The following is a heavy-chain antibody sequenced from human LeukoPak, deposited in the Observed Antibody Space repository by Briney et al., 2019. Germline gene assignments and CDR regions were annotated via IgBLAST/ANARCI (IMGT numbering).Heavy chain of an antibody. Sequence: SQTLSLTCTVSGVSIARHSWTWVRRPAGKELEWIGRVSSSGSADYNPSVKSRVTMSVDTSKNQFSLKLTSVTAADTAAYFCARDDYEDLTRGLDYWGQGILVTVSS. V-gene: IGHV4-4*07. CDR1: GVSIARHS. D-gene: IGHD4-17*01. CDR3: ARDDYEDLTRGLDY. CDR2: VSSSGSA. J-gene: IGHJ4*02.